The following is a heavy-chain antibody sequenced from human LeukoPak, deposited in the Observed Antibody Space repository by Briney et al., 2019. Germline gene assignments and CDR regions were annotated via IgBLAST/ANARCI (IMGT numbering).Heavy chain of an antibody. CDR1: GYTFTGYY. Sequence: GASVKVSCKASGYTFTGYYMHWVRQAPGQGLEWMGWINPNSGGTNYAQKFQGWVTMTRDTSISTAHMELSRLRSDDTAVYYCARERLARARKFGESSNWFDPWGQGTLVTVSS. CDR2: INPNSGGT. V-gene: IGHV1-2*04. J-gene: IGHJ5*02. D-gene: IGHD3-10*01. CDR3: ARERLARARKFGESSNWFDP.